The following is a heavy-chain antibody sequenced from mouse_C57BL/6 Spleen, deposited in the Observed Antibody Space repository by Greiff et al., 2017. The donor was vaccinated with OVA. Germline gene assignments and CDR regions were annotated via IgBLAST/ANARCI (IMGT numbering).Heavy chain of an antibody. CDR3: ASTGSWYFDV. CDR2: IDPSDSET. D-gene: IGHD4-1*02. CDR1: GYTFTSYW. Sequence: QVHVKQPGAELVRPGSSVKLSCKASGYTFTSYWMHWVKQRPIQGLEWIGNIDPSDSETHYNQKFKDKATLTVDKSSSTAYMQLSSLTSEDSAVYYCASTGSWYFDVWGTGTTVTVSS. V-gene: IGHV1-52*01. J-gene: IGHJ1*03.